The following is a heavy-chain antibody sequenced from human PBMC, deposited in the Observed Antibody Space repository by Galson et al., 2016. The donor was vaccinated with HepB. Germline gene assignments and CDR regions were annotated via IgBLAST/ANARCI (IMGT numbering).Heavy chain of an antibody. Sequence: SVKVSCKASGYIFSRYAMYWVRQAPGQRPEWVGWTHPGTDITTYSQKFQGRVTITRDTSATTVYMEVSSLRPEDTAVYYCARDGCDSGPCPTDFWGQGTLVIVSS. V-gene: IGHV1-3*01. CDR1: GYIFSRYA. CDR3: ARDGCDSGPCPTDF. D-gene: IGHD2-21*01. CDR2: THPGTDIT. J-gene: IGHJ4*02.